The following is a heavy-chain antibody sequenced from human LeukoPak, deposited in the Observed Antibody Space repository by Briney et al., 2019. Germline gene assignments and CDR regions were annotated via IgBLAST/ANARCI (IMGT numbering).Heavy chain of an antibody. CDR2: ISPHSGFT. V-gene: IGHV1-2*02. J-gene: IGHJ3*02. D-gene: IGHD7-27*01. CDR3: VRQTGDDALDI. CDR1: GYTLNGQH. Sequence: ASVKVSCKASGYTLNGQHIHWVRQPPGQGLEWMGWISPHSGFTMYPQRFRGRVTMTTDTSISTAFLEVRRLRSDATAAHYCVRQTGDDALDIWGEGTIITVYS.